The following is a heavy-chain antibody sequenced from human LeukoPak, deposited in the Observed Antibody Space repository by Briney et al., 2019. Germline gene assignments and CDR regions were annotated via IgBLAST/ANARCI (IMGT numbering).Heavy chain of an antibody. CDR1: GFTFSSYS. Sequence: GGSLRLSCAASGFTFSSYSMNWVRQAPGKGLEWVSSISSSSSYIYYADSVKGRFTISRDNAKNSLYLQVNSLRAEDTAVYYCAREGSRGNFDYWGQGTLVTVSS. V-gene: IGHV3-21*01. CDR3: AREGSRGNFDY. D-gene: IGHD6-13*01. CDR2: ISSSSSYI. J-gene: IGHJ4*02.